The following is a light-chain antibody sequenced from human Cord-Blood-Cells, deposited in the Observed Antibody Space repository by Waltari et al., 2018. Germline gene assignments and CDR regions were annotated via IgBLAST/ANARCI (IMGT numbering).Light chain of an antibody. CDR1: SSDVGGYNY. J-gene: IGLJ3*02. CDR2: DVS. CDR3: CSYAGSYTFEV. Sequence: QSALTQPRSVSGSLGQSVTISCTGTSSDVGGYNYVSWYQQHPGKAPKLMIYDVSKRPSGVPDRFSGSKSGNTASLTISGLQAEDEADYYCCSYAGSYTFEVFGGGTKLTVL. V-gene: IGLV2-11*01.